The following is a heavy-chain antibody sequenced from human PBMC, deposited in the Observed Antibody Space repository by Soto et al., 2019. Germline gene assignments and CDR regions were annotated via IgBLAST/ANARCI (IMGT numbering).Heavy chain of an antibody. V-gene: IGHV4-59*01. CDR2: IYDSGST. CDR3: ARDYGDCFDF. J-gene: IGHJ4*02. Sequence: SETLSLTCTVPDGSMSSYYWSWLRQPPGKGLEWIGYIYDSGSTTYNPSLKNRVTISVDRPNNQFSLNLSSVTAADTAVYYCARDYGDCFDFWGQGTLVTVSS. D-gene: IGHD4-17*01. CDR1: DGSMSSYY.